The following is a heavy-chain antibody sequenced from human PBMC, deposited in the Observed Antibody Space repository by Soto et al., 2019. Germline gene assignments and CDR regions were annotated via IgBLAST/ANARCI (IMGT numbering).Heavy chain of an antibody. Sequence: ASVKVTWKASGYTFTNYGIHWGRQAPGQRLEWMGWINAGNGDTKYSENFQGRVTITRDTSASTVYLDLSSLTSEDTAVYYCTRAPLGIIVAPDFWGQGTLVTVSS. V-gene: IGHV1-3*01. CDR1: GYTFTNYG. CDR3: TRAPLGIIVAPDF. CDR2: INAGNGDT. D-gene: IGHD3-22*01. J-gene: IGHJ4*02.